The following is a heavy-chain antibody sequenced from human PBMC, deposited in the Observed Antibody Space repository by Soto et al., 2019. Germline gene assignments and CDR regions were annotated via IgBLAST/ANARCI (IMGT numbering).Heavy chain of an antibody. D-gene: IGHD4-17*01. CDR2: INAGRGKT. CDR1: GFSFTSYS. J-gene: IGHJ4*02. CDR3: ARWIDNGYFDY. V-gene: IGHV1-3*01. Sequence: QGQLVQSGAEVKKPGASVKVSCGTSGFSFTSYSFHWVRQAPAQGLQWMGWINAGRGKTKYSQQFQCRGTFTWDTSANTVYMELSRLTSEDTSVFCCARWIDNGYFDYWGQGTLVTVSA.